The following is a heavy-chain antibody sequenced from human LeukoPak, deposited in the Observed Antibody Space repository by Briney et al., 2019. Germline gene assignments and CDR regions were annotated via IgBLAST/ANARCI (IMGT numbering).Heavy chain of an antibody. Sequence: ASVSVSCKASGYTFGTYGICWVRQAPGQGLEWMGWISAYNGKTNYAQKSEGRGTMTTDTSTTTAYMELRSLTSDATAVYYCARDGARISMLRGGLDYWGQGTLVTVSS. V-gene: IGHV1-18*04. CDR1: GYTFGTYG. D-gene: IGHD2-8*01. CDR2: ISAYNGKT. J-gene: IGHJ4*02. CDR3: ARDGARISMLRGGLDY.